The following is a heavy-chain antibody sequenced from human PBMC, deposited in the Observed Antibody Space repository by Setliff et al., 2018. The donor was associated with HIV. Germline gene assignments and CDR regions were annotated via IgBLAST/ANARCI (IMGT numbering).Heavy chain of an antibody. CDR3: ARDFGGYCSSMSCPGLFDL. J-gene: IGHJ5*02. Sequence: VASVKVSCKASGGTFSNYGMSWVRQAPGQGLEWMGGIIPISGTANYAQKFQGRATITTDESTSTAYMELSGLRSEDTAVYYCARDFGGYCSSMSCPGLFDLWGQGTLVTVSS. CDR2: IIPISGTA. CDR1: GGTFSNYG. V-gene: IGHV1-69*05. D-gene: IGHD2-2*01.